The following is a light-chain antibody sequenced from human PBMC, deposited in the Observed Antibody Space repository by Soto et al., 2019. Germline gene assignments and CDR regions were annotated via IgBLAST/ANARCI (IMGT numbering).Light chain of an antibody. CDR3: CSYAGSNTVI. Sequence: QAVLTQSASVSGSPGQSITISCTGTSSDVGRYNLVSWYQQHPGTAPKLMIYEVIKRPSGVSNRFSGSKSGNTASLTISGLQGEDEADYFCCSYAGSNTVIFGGGTKVTVL. J-gene: IGLJ2*01. V-gene: IGLV2-23*02. CDR2: EVI. CDR1: SSDVGRYNL.